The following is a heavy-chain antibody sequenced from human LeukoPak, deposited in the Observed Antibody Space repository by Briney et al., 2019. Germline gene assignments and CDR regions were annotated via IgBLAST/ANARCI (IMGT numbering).Heavy chain of an antibody. J-gene: IGHJ4*02. CDR1: GFTFSSYA. D-gene: IGHD3-22*01. CDR3: ASPMTDY. Sequence: GGSLRLSCAASGFTFSSYALHWVRQAPGKGLEWVALMSFDGNNKWYADSVEGRFTISRDNSKNTLYLQMNSLRAEDTAVYYCASPMTDYWGQGTLVTVSS. V-gene: IGHV3-30*04. CDR2: MSFDGNNK.